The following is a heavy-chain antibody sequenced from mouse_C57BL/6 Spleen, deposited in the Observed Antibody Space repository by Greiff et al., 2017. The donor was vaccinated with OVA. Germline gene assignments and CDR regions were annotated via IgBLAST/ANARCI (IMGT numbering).Heavy chain of an antibody. CDR1: GFSLTSYG. D-gene: IGHD1-1*01. Sequence: QVQLQQSGPGLVQPSQSLSITCTVSGFSLTSYGVHWVRQSPGKGLEWLGVIWSGGSSDSNAAFISRLSISKDNSKSQVFFKTNRLPADDTAIDYCAKNRGDGSSHWYFDVWGTGTTVTVSS. V-gene: IGHV2-2*01. CDR3: AKNRGDGSSHWYFDV. J-gene: IGHJ1*03. CDR2: IWSGGSS.